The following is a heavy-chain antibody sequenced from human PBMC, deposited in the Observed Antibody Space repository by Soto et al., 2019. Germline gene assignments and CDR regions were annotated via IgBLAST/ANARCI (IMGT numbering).Heavy chain of an antibody. CDR1: GYTFTKFH. Sequence: ASVKVSCKASGYTFTKFHMHWARQAPGQGPEWMGIINPTDGSTTYAQKFQGRVTITRDTSASTAYMELSSLRSEDTAVYYCARDLTDLRLPQRIDYWGQGTLVTVSS. V-gene: IGHV1-46*01. CDR2: INPTDGST. D-gene: IGHD5-12*01. CDR3: ARDLTDLRLPQRIDY. J-gene: IGHJ4*02.